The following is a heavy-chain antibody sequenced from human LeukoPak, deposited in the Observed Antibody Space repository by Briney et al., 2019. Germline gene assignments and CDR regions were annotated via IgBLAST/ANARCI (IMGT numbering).Heavy chain of an antibody. D-gene: IGHD2-2*01. CDR3: ARGGAGSAAMFSWFDP. J-gene: IGHJ5*02. CDR2: IKPNSGGT. CDR1: GYTFTGYY. Sequence: ASVKVSCKASGYTFTGYYMHWVRQAPGQGLEWMGWIKPNSGGTNYAQKFQGRVTMTRDTSISTAYMELSRLRSDDTAVYYCARGGAGSAAMFSWFDPWGQGTLVTVSS. V-gene: IGHV1-2*02.